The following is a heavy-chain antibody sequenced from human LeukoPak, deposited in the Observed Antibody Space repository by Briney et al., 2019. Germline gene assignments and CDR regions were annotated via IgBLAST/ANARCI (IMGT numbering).Heavy chain of an antibody. V-gene: IGHV1-2*04. D-gene: IGHD2-2*01. CDR2: INPNSGGT. CDR3: ARVGLVVPAAIGMDV. Sequence: ASVKVSCKASGYTFTGYYMHWVRQAPGQGLEWMGWINPNSGGTNYAQKFQGWVTMTRDTSISTAYMELSRLRSDDTAVYYCARVGLVVPAAIGMDVWGKGTTVTVSS. J-gene: IGHJ6*04. CDR1: GYTFTGYY.